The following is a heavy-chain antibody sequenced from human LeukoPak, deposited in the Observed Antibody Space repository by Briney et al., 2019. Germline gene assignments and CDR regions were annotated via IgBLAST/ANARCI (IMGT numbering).Heavy chain of an antibody. V-gene: IGHV5-51*01. CDR1: GSSFTSYW. J-gene: IGHJ4*02. D-gene: IGHD3-22*01. CDR2: IYPGDSDT. CDR3: ARRGMDYYDSSGDFSFDY. Sequence: GESLKISCKGSGSSFTSYWIGWVRQMPGKGLEWMGIIYPGDSDTRYSPSFQGQVTISADKSISTAYLQWSSLKASDTAMYYCARRGMDYYDSSGDFSFDYWGQGTLVTVSS.